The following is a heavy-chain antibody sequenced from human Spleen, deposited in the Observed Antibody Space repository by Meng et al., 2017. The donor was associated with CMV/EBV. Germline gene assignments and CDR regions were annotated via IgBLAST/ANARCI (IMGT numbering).Heavy chain of an antibody. Sequence: GSLRLSCTVAGVSISSYYWTWIRQPPGKGLEWIGYIYYRGNTNYNPSPRSRVTMSVDTSSNQFSLTLSSVTAADTAVYYCSRDYCGGDCYSLGHWGQGSLVTVSS. CDR1: GVSISSYY. CDR3: SRDYCGGDCYSLGH. V-gene: IGHV4-59*01. CDR2: IYYRGNT. D-gene: IGHD2-21*01. J-gene: IGHJ1*01.